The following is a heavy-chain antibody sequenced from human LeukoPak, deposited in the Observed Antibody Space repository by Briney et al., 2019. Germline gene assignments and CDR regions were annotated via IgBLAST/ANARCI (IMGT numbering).Heavy chain of an antibody. CDR2: VNPNSGGT. J-gene: IGHJ4*02. Sequence: ASVKVSCKASGYTFTSYGISWVRQAPGQGLEWMGWVNPNSGGTDYAQKFQGRVTMTRDTSITTAYMELSSLRYDDTAVYYCARRAVAGAGVYYFDYWGQGTLVTVSS. V-gene: IGHV1-2*02. CDR3: ARRAVAGAGVYYFDY. D-gene: IGHD6-19*01. CDR1: GYTFTSYG.